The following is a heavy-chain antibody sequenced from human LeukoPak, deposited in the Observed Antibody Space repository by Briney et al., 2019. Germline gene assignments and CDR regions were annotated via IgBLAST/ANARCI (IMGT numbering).Heavy chain of an antibody. CDR1: GFTFSSYE. CDR3: ARDRPYGGTDAFDI. CDR2: ISSSGSTI. V-gene: IGHV3-48*03. Sequence: GGSLRLSCAASGFTFSSYEMNWVRQAPGKGVEWVSYISSSGSTIYYADSVKGRFTISRDNAKNSLYLQMNSLRAEDTAVYYCARDRPYGGTDAFDIWGQGTMVTVSS. J-gene: IGHJ3*02. D-gene: IGHD4-23*01.